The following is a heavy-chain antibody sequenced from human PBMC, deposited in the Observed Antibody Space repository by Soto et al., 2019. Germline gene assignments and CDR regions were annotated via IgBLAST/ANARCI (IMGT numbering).Heavy chain of an antibody. CDR2: ISHDEGNK. CDR3: ARWASDFWSAYPDIHVFDS. V-gene: IGHV3-30-3*01. D-gene: IGHD3-3*01. CDR1: EVTFSPYP. J-gene: IGHJ4*02. Sequence: QVLLVESGGGVVQPGGSLRLSCAASEVTFSPYPMHWVRQAPGKGLEWVAVISHDEGNKYYGDSMKGPFTISRDNSKNTLYLQMIRLRGDDTAVYYCARWASDFWSAYPDIHVFDSWGQGTLFNVSS.